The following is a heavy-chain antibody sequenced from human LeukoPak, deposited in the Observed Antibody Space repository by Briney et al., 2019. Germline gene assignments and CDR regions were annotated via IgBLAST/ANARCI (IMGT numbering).Heavy chain of an antibody. V-gene: IGHV3-23*01. Sequence: GGSLRLSCAASGFTFSSYGMSWVRQAPGKGLEWVSAISGSGGSTYYADSVKGRFTISRDNSKNTLYLQMNSLRAEDTAVYYCAKDLLRYFDWLSSVSGALFDYWGQGTLVTVSS. CDR3: AKDLLRYFDWLSSVSGALFDY. D-gene: IGHD3-9*01. CDR2: ISGSGGST. J-gene: IGHJ4*02. CDR1: GFTFSSYG.